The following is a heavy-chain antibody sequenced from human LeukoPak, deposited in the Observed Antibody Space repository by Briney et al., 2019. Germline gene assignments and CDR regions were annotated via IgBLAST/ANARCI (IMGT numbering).Heavy chain of an antibody. Sequence: SETLSLTCTVSGGSISSYYWSWIRQPPGKGLEWIGYIYYSGSTNYNPSLKSRVTISVDTSKNQFSLKLSSVTAADTAVYYCARGKYYYDCSGYYFIDYWGQGTLVTVSS. CDR2: IYYSGST. J-gene: IGHJ4*02. CDR1: GGSISSYY. V-gene: IGHV4-59*01. CDR3: ARGKYYYDCSGYYFIDY. D-gene: IGHD3-22*01.